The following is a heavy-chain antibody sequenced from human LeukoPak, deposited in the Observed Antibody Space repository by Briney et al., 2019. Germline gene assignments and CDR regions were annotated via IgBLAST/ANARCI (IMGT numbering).Heavy chain of an antibody. CDR2: INGRSNYI. CDR3: AREDGIVGTTSAFDI. CDR1: GFTFSDYY. D-gene: IGHD1-26*01. Sequence: GGSLRLSCAASGFTFSDYYMNWVRQAPGKGLEWVSSINGRSNYIYYADSVKGRFTISRDNAKNSLYLQMNSLRAEDTAVYYCAREDGIVGTTSAFDIWGQGTMVTVSS. V-gene: IGHV3-21*01. J-gene: IGHJ3*02.